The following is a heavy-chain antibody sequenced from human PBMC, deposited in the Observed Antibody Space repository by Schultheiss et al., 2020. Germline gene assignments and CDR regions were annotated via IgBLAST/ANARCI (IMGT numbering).Heavy chain of an antibody. CDR2: IYYSGST. D-gene: IGHD2-15*01. V-gene: IGHV4-4*02. CDR1: GGSISSSNW. J-gene: IGHJ5*02. Sequence: SETLSLTCAVSGGSISSSNWWSWVRQPPGKGLEWIGYIYYSGSTNYNPSPKSRVTISVDTSKNQFSLKLSSVTAADTAVYYCARDVWYCSGGSCYGWFDPWGQGTLVTVSS. CDR3: ARDVWYCSGGSCYGWFDP.